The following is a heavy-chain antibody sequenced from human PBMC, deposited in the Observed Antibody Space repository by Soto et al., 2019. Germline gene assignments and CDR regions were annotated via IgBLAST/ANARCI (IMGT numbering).Heavy chain of an antibody. J-gene: IGHJ4*02. D-gene: IGHD5-12*01. CDR1: GYTFTKFH. Sequence: QVQLIQFGAEVKKPGASVKVSFRSSGYTFTKFHIHWVRQAPGQGLERMGMIDPSGGVTRDAQRFQGRITNTGDKSTSSVYMELRGLTSEDTAVYYGAREVIVQVTSDTIGYDLDHWGPGTLVTVS. CDR2: IDPSGGVT. CDR3: AREVIVQVTSDTIGYDLDH. V-gene: IGHV1-46*01.